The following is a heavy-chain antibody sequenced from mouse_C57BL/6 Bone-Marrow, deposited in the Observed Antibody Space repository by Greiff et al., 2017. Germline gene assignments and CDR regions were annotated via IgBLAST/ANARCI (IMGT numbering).Heavy chain of an antibody. D-gene: IGHD2-2*01. CDR1: GYSITSGYY. J-gene: IGHJ3*01. Sequence: EVQLQESGPGLVKPSQSLSLTCSVTGYSITSGYYWNWIRQFPGNKLEWMGYISYDGSNNYNPSLKNRISITRDTSKNQFFLKLNSVTTEGTATYYCAREGWLPSWFAYWGQGTLVTVSA. V-gene: IGHV3-6*01. CDR3: AREGWLPSWFAY. CDR2: ISYDGSN.